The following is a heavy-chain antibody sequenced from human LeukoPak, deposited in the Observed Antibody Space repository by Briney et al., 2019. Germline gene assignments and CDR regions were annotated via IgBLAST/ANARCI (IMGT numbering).Heavy chain of an antibody. CDR1: GFTVSSNY. CDR2: IYSGGDK. V-gene: IGHV3-53*01. D-gene: IGHD3-3*02. Sequence: PGGSLRLSCAASGFTVSSNYMSWVRQAPGKGLEWVSVIYSGGDKYYADSVEGRFTISRDNSKNTLYLQMNSLRAEDTAVYYCARDRRALDAFDIWGQGTMVTVSS. J-gene: IGHJ3*02. CDR3: ARDRRALDAFDI.